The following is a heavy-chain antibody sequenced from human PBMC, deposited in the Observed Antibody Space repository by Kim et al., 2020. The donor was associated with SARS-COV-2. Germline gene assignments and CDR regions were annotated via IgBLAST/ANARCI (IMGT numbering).Heavy chain of an antibody. Sequence: ASVKVSCKASGYTFSSNAMNWVRQAPGQGPEWMGWINTNTGNPTYAQGFAGRYVFSLDTSVSTAYLQINNLKAEDSAVYYCAAWRPPDSVYCSTSSCQVIYSFDSWGQGTLVTVSS. CDR3: AAWRPPDSVYCSTSSCQVIYSFDS. CDR1: GYTFSSNA. V-gene: IGHV7-4-1*02. J-gene: IGHJ4*02. CDR2: INTNTGNP. D-gene: IGHD2-2*01.